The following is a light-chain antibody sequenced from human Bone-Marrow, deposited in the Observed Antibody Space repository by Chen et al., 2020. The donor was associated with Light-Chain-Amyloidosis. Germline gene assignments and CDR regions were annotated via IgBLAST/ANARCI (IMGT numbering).Light chain of an antibody. CDR1: QTISSNY. Sequence: EIVLTQSPGTLSLSPGKGANLSCRASQTISSNYLTWYQQKFGQAPRLLIYGSSSRATGIPDRFTGSGSGTDFTLTINRLEPEDFAMYYCQQYGTSPLTFGGGTKVEIK. J-gene: IGKJ4*01. V-gene: IGKV3-20*01. CDR2: GSS. CDR3: QQYGTSPLT.